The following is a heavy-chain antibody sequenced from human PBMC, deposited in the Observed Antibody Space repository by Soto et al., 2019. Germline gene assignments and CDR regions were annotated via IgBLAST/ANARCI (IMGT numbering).Heavy chain of an antibody. D-gene: IGHD6-19*01. V-gene: IGHV1-69*06. CDR3: AAYPLGKQWLVGAFDY. CDR2: IIPIFGTA. J-gene: IGHJ4*02. CDR1: GGTFSSYA. Sequence: SVKVSCKASGGTFSSYAISWVRQAPGQGLEWMGGIIPIFGTANYAQKFQGRVTITADKSTSTAYMELSSLRSEDTAVYYCAAYPLGKQWLVGAFDYWGQGTMVTVSS.